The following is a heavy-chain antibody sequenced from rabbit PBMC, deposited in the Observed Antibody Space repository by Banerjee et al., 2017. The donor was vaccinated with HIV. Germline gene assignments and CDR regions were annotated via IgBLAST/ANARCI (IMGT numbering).Heavy chain of an antibody. Sequence: QEQLEESGGDLVKPEGSLTLTCTASGFSFSNKYVMCWVRQAPGKGLEWIACINTSSGKSVYAARVNSRKTTSTTSRTKMTLQMAGVTAAYTAAYFCAGDYAGDGNLWGPGTLVTVS. CDR3: AGDYAGDGNL. CDR2: INTSSGKS. J-gene: IGHJ4*01. D-gene: IGHD4-2*01. CDR1: GFSFSNKYV. V-gene: IGHV1S45*01.